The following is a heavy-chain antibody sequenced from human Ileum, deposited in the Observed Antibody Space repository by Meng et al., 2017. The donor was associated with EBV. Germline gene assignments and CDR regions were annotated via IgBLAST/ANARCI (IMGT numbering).Heavy chain of an antibody. D-gene: IGHD2-21*02. V-gene: IGHV3-53*01. CDR3: AKGCAGGGYCYYTDY. Sequence: VQLVDSGGGLIQPGGSLRLSCVVSGFTISDNYMTWVRQSPGKGLEWVSIIYDGINTYYADSVKGRFTIYRDNSENTLYLQVNSLRDEDTALYYCAKGCAGGGYCYYTDYWGQGTLVTVSS. CDR1: GFTISDNY. CDR2: IYDGINT. J-gene: IGHJ4*02.